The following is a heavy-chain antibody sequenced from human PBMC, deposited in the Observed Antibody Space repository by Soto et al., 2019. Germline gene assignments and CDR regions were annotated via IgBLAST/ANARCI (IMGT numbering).Heavy chain of an antibody. J-gene: IGHJ4*02. Sequence: PGGSLRLSCAASVFTVSSYSMNWVRQAPGKGLEWVSYISSSSTIYYADSVKGRFTISRDNAKNSLYLQMNSLRDEDTAVYYCARWDFPINDYWGQGTLVTVSS. D-gene: IGHD1-26*01. V-gene: IGHV3-48*02. CDR2: ISSSSTI. CDR1: VFTVSSYS. CDR3: ARWDFPINDY.